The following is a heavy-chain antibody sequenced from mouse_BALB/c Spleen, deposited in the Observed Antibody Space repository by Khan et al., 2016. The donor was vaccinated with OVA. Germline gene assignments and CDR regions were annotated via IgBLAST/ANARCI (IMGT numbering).Heavy chain of an antibody. D-gene: IGHD2-3*01. CDR2: IYPGTNNT. J-gene: IGHJ3*01. CDR3: TRYDDGYLLTY. Sequence: QVQLQQSGAELVRPGASVILSCKTSGYIFTNYWIHWVKQRSGQGLEWIGRIYPGTNNTYYNENFKGKATLTADKSSSTAYMQLSSLKSEDSSVYCCTRYDDGYLLTYWGQGSRVTVSA. V-gene: IGHV1S132*01. CDR1: GYIFTNYW.